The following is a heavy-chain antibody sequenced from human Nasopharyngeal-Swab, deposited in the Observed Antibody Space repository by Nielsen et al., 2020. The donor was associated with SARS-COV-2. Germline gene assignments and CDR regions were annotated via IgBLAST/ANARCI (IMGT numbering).Heavy chain of an antibody. CDR2: IYGSSTI. CDR1: GFTVSSNY. CDR3: ARDLGGGYCTTTNCPGS. Sequence: GGSLRLSCAASGFTVSSNYLSWVRQAPGKGLEWVSFIYGSSTIYYADSVKGRFSISRDSSTNTLYLQMNNVRAEDTAVYYCARDLGGGYCTTTNCPGSWGQGTLVTVSS. D-gene: IGHD2-2*01. V-gene: IGHV3-53*01. J-gene: IGHJ1*01.